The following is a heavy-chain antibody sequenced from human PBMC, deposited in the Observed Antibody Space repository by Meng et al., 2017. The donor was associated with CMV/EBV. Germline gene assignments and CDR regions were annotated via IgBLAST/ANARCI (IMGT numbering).Heavy chain of an antibody. V-gene: IGHV1-69*05. D-gene: IGHD3-3*01. CDR1: GYTFTSYG. Sequence: SVKVSCKATGYTFTSYGISWVRQAPGQGLEWMGGIIPIFGTANYAQKFQGRVTITTDESTSTAYMELSSLRSEDTAVYYCARTYYDFWSGYYTAYYYGMDVWGQGTTVTVSS. CDR3: ARTYYDFWSGYYTAYYYGMDV. J-gene: IGHJ6*02. CDR2: IIPIFGTA.